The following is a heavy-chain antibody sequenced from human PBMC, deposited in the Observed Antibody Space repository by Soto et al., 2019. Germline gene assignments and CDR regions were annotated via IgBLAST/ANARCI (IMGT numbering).Heavy chain of an antibody. CDR2: IKSKVDGGTI. J-gene: IGHJ4*02. CDR1: GFTFSNAW. Sequence: EVQLVESGGGLVKPGGSLRLSCAASGFTFSNAWMSWVRQAPGKVLEWVGRIKSKVDGGTIDYAAPVKGRFIISRDDSRDTLFLQMNSLKIEDTAVYYCTAGPQHLDILPGYYTIDYWGQGTLVTVSS. CDR3: TAGPQHLDILPGYYTIDY. D-gene: IGHD3-9*01. V-gene: IGHV3-15*01.